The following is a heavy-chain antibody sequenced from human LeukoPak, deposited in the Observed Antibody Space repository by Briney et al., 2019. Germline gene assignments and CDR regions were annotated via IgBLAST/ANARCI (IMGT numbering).Heavy chain of an antibody. Sequence: SETLSLTCTVSGGSISSYYWSWIRQPPGKGLEWMGYTYYSGSTNYNPSLKSRVTISVDTSKNQFSLKLSSVTAADTAVYYCARSTDYDILTGYYTFWFDPWGQGTLVTVSS. CDR3: ARSTDYDILTGYYTFWFDP. J-gene: IGHJ5*02. V-gene: IGHV4-59*01. CDR1: GGSISSYY. D-gene: IGHD3-9*01. CDR2: TYYSGST.